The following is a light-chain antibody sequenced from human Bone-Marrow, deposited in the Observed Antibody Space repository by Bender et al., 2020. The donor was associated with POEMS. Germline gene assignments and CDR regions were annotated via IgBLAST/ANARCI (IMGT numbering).Light chain of an antibody. V-gene: IGLV3-1*01. CDR3: QSADSSGSYVI. Sequence: SYELTQPPSVSVSPGQTASITCSGDKLGDKYTCWYQQKPGQSPVLVIYQDRKRPSGIPERFSGSNSGNTATLTISTVEAGDEADYYCQSADSSGSYVIFGGGTKLTVL. J-gene: IGLJ2*01. CDR1: KLGDKY. CDR2: QDR.